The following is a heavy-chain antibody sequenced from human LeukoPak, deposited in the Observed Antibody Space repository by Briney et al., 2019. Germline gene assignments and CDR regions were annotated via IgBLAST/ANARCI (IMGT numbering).Heavy chain of an antibody. CDR2: IYHSGST. D-gene: IGHD3-10*01. J-gene: IGHJ5*02. Sequence: PSETLSLTCTVSGYSISSGYYWGWIRQPPGKGLEWIGSIYHSGSTYYNPSLKSRVTISVDTSKNQFSLKLSSVTAADTAVYYCARVPQYGSGSSPFDPWGQGTLVTVSS. CDR1: GYSISSGYY. CDR3: ARVPQYGSGSSPFDP. V-gene: IGHV4-38-2*02.